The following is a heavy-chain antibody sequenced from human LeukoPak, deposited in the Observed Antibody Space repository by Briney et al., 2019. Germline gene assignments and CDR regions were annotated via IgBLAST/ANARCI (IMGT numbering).Heavy chain of an antibody. V-gene: IGHV3-48*03. CDR2: ISSSGSTI. CDR1: GFTFSSYE. J-gene: IGHJ6*04. CDR3: AELGITMIGGV. D-gene: IGHD3-10*02. Sequence: GGTLRLSCAASGFTFSSYEMNWVRQAPGKVLEWVSYISSSGSTIYYADSVKGRFTISRDNAKNSLYLQMNSLRAEDTAVYYCAELGITMIGGVWGKGTTVTISS.